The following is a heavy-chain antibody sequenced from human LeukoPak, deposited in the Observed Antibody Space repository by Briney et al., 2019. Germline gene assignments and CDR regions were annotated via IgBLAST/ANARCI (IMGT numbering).Heavy chain of an antibody. D-gene: IGHD2-15*01. CDR1: GFTFSSYG. CDR3: ARDCSGGSCYYDY. V-gene: IGHV3-33*01. J-gene: IGHJ4*02. Sequence: PGGSLGLSCAASGFTFSSYGMHWVRQAPGKGLEWVAVIWYDGSNKYYADSVKGRFTISRDNSKNTLYLQMNSLRAEDTAVYYCARDCSGGSCYYDYWGQGTLVTVSS. CDR2: IWYDGSNK.